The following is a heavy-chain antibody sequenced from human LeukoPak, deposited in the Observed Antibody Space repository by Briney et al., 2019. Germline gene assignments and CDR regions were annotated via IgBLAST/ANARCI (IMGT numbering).Heavy chain of an antibody. CDR2: INHSGST. V-gene: IGHV4-34*01. CDR1: GGSFSGYY. CDR3: ARHGPLYDIWSAQFYFDS. J-gene: IGHJ4*02. D-gene: IGHD3-3*01. Sequence: PSETLSLTCAVYGGSFSGYYWSWIRQPPGKGLEWIGEINHSGSTNYNPSLKSRVTISVDTSKNQFSLKLSSVTAADTAVYYCARHGPLYDIWSAQFYFDSWGQGTLVTVSS.